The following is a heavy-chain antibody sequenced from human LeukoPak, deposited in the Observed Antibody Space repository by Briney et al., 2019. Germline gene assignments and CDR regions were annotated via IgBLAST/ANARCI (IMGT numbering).Heavy chain of an antibody. Sequence: SETLSLTCTVSGGSINNYYWSWIRQPAGKGLEWIGRIYTSGSTNYNPSLRSRVTMSLDTSKNQFSLKLSSVTAADTAVYYCVRAHSWGSSSGSFYYFDYWGQGTLVTVSS. D-gene: IGHD6-19*01. CDR1: GGSINNYY. CDR3: VRAHSWGSSSGSFYYFDY. CDR2: IYTSGST. V-gene: IGHV4-4*07. J-gene: IGHJ4*02.